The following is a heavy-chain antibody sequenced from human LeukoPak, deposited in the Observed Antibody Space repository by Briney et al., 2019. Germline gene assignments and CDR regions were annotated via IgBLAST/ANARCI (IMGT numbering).Heavy chain of an antibody. J-gene: IGHJ4*02. V-gene: IGHV4-59*11. CDR2: IFSTGAT. Sequence: SGTLSLTCTVSGGSISGHYWTWIRLPPGKGLELLGHIFSTGATHYNPSLRGRVTLSIDTSKNQFSLTLTSVNVEDTAVYYCARFSTRFGSGCTEASCYVHYWGQGTQVSVS. CDR3: ARFSTRFGSGCTEASCYVHY. CDR1: GGSISGHY. D-gene: IGHD2-2*01.